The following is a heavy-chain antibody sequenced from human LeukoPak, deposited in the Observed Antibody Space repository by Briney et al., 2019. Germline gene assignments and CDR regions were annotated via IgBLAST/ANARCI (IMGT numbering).Heavy chain of an antibody. CDR2: IYYRGTT. Sequence: SETLSPTCTVSGGSINDYYGNWLRQPPGKGLEWIGFIYYRGTTNNNPSLKSRVTTSIDTSKKQFSLNLSSVTAADTAIYYCAGVFSGRRPFELWGQGILVTVSS. CDR3: AGVFSGRRPFEL. V-gene: IGHV4-59*03. CDR1: GGSINDYY. J-gene: IGHJ4*02. D-gene: IGHD3-10*01.